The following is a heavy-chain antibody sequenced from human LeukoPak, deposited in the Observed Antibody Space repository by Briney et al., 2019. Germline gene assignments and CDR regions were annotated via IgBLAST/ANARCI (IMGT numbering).Heavy chain of an antibody. Sequence: PSETLSLTCAVSGGSISSSNWWSWVRQPPGKGLEWIGEIYHSGSTNYNPSLKSRVTISVDKSKNQFSLNLSSVTAADTAVYYCARRRLRLGELSFVAFDIWGQGTMVTVSS. CDR2: IYHSGST. CDR1: GGSISSSNW. J-gene: IGHJ3*02. D-gene: IGHD3-16*02. V-gene: IGHV4-4*02. CDR3: ARRRLRLGELSFVAFDI.